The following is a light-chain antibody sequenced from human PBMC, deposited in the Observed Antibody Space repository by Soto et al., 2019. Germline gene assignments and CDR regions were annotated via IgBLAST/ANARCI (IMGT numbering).Light chain of an antibody. CDR1: QSVDTC. V-gene: IGKV1-5*03. CDR3: RQFYRYWWP. J-gene: IGKJ1*01. CDR2: KAS. Sequence: DIQMTQSPSTLSASVGDRVTITCRASQSVDTCLAWYQQKPGKAPHLLIYKASSLETGVPSRFSGSGSVTEFTLTITSLQPDDFATCYFRQFYRYWWPFGQGTKV.